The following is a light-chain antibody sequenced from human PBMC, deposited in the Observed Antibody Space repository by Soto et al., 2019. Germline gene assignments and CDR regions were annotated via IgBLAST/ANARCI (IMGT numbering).Light chain of an antibody. CDR3: QQQCT. J-gene: IGKJ2*02. Sequence: EIVLTQSPGTLSLSPGERATLSCRASEFLSSSYVVWYQQKPGQAPRLLIYAASRRATGIPDRFSDSGSATEYTHTINTLEPEDFAVYYCQQQCTFGQGTKLEIK. V-gene: IGKV3-20*01. CDR2: AAS. CDR1: EFLSSSY.